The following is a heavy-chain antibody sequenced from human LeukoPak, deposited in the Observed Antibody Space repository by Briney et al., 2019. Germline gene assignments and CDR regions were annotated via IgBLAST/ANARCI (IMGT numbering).Heavy chain of an antibody. Sequence: SETLSLTCTVSGCSISSYYWSWIRQPPGKGLEWIGYIYYSGSTNYNPSLKSRVTISVDTSKNQFPLKLSSVTAADTAVYYCARSYSSGWYAGVHDYWGQGTLVTVSS. J-gene: IGHJ4*02. CDR1: GCSISSYY. CDR3: ARSYSSGWYAGVHDY. D-gene: IGHD6-19*01. CDR2: IYYSGST. V-gene: IGHV4-59*01.